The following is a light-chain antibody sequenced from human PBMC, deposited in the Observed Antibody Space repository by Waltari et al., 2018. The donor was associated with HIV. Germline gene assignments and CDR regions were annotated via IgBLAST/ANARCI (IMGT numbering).Light chain of an antibody. J-gene: IGLJ2*01. CDR3: GTWDTSLSAGV. Sequence: QSVLTQPPAVSAAPGPTVTISCSGSRSTIANNYVSWYQQLPGTAPKLLIYDNNRRSSGIPDRFSGSKSGTSATLAIAGLQTGDEADYYCGTWDTSLSAGVFGGGTKVTVL. CDR2: DNN. CDR1: RSTIANNY. V-gene: IGLV1-51*01.